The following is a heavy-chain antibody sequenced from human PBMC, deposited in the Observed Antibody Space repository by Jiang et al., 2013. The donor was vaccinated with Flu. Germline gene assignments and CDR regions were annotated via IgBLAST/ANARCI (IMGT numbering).Heavy chain of an antibody. V-gene: IGHV4-39*02. Sequence: GSISSSGYYWGWIRQPPGKGLEWIGNFDSSGTTYYNPSLKSRVTISVGTSKNHFSLNLSSVTATDTAVYYCWRRIGGSGMVDVWGQGTTVTVSS. CDR1: GSISSSGYY. CDR3: WRRIGGSGMVDV. D-gene: IGHD3-10*01. J-gene: IGHJ6*02. CDR2: FDSSGTT.